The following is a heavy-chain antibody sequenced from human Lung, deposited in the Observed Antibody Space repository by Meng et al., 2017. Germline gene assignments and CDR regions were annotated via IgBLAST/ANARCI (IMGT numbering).Heavy chain of an antibody. Sequence: VQLVESGGRLVPPGGSLRLSCAASGFTFTDHWIHWVRQGPGKGLVWVSRINRDGTKPTYADSVKGRFTISRDNAKNTLYLQMNNLRAEDTAFYYCTNDRLNHWGQGALVTVSS. V-gene: IGHV3-74*01. CDR2: INRDGTKP. CDR3: TNDRLNH. CDR1: GFTFTDHW. D-gene: IGHD1-1*01. J-gene: IGHJ1*01.